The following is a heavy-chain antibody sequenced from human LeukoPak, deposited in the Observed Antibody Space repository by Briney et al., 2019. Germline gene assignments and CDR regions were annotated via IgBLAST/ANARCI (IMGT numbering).Heavy chain of an antibody. D-gene: IGHD3-9*01. CDR1: GFTVSSNY. CDR3: GVVGYFGHSIDY. CDR2: IYSGGST. Sequence: GGSLRLSCAASGFTVSSNYMSWVRQAPGKGLEWVSVIYSGGSTYYADSVKGRFTISRDNSKNTLYLQMNSLRAEDTAVYYCGVVGYFGHSIDYWGQGTLVTVSS. V-gene: IGHV3-53*01. J-gene: IGHJ4*02.